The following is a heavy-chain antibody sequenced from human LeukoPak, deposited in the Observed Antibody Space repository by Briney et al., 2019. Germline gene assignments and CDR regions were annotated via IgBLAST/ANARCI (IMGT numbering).Heavy chain of an antibody. Sequence: ASVKVSCKASGYTFTGYYMHWVRQAPGQGLEWMGWINPNSGATNYAQKFQGRVTMTRDTSISTAYMELSRLRSDDTAVYYCARAKYCSGGSCYSYYYYGMDVWGQGTTVTVSS. CDR1: GYTFTGYY. J-gene: IGHJ6*02. CDR3: ARAKYCSGGSCYSYYYYGMDV. V-gene: IGHV1-2*02. D-gene: IGHD2-15*01. CDR2: INPNSGAT.